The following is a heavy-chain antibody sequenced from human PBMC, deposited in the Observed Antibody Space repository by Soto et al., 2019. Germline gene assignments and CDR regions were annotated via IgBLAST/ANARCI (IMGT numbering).Heavy chain of an antibody. CDR2: IWYDGSNT. J-gene: IGHJ4*02. Sequence: GGSLRLSCAASGFTFNNCGMHWVRQAPGKGLEWVAVIWYDGSNTYYADSVKGRFTISRDNSKNTLYLQMNSLRAEDTAVYYCARLGYGQAAGTFDYWGQGTLVTVSS. D-gene: IGHD6-13*01. CDR1: GFTFNNCG. CDR3: ARLGYGQAAGTFDY. V-gene: IGHV3-33*01.